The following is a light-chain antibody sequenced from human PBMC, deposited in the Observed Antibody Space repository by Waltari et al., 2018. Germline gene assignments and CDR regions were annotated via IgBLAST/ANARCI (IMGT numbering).Light chain of an antibody. CDR1: VLARKY. CDR3: YSAADNNLV. Sequence: SYELTQPSSLSVSPGQTARITCSGDVLARKYARWFQQKPGQARVLVIYNDSERPSGIRERFAGSSSGTTVTLTIRGAQVEDEADYYCYSAADNNLVFGGGTKLTVL. J-gene: IGLJ3*02. CDR2: NDS. V-gene: IGLV3-27*01.